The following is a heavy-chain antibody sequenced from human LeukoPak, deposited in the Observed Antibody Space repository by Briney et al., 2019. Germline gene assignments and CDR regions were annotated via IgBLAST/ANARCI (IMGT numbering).Heavy chain of an antibody. D-gene: IGHD3-10*01. CDR1: GFTFSDYY. Sequence: GGSLRLSCAASGFTFSDYYMSWIRQAPGKGLEWVSYISSSGSTIYYADSGKGRFTISRDNAKNSLYLQMNSLRAEDTAVYYCATTLGLWFGDPVGYFDYWGQGTLVTVSS. CDR2: ISSSGSTI. J-gene: IGHJ4*02. CDR3: ATTLGLWFGDPVGYFDY. V-gene: IGHV3-11*01.